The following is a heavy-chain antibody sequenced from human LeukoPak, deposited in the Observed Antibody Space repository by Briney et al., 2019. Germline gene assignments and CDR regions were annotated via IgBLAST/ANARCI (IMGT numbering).Heavy chain of an antibody. CDR3: ARGGGGFGGRCYSHDVRFDP. J-gene: IGHJ5*02. D-gene: IGHD3-10*01. CDR1: GGSISSGGYY. V-gene: IGHV4-31*03. CDR2: IYYSGST. Sequence: SETLSLTCTVSGGSISSGGYYWSWIRQHPGKGLEWIGYIYYSGSTYYNPSLKSRVTISVDTSKNQFSLKLSSVTAADTAVYYCARGGGGFGGRCYSHDVRFDPWGQGTLVTVSS.